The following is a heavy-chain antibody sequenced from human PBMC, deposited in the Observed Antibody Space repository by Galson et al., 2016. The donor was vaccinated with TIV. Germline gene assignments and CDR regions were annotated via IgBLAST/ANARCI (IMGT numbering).Heavy chain of an antibody. V-gene: IGHV3-30*01. Sequence: SLRLSCAASGFKFSSYVLHWVRQAPGKGLEWVALISYDGSIKKYADSVKGRFTISRDDSRNTLYLQMNSLRTEDTAIYYCARDAVIGTPDYFDYWGQGTLVTVSS. CDR1: GFKFSSYV. J-gene: IGHJ4*02. CDR2: ISYDGSIK. CDR3: ARDAVIGTPDYFDY. D-gene: IGHD2-21*01.